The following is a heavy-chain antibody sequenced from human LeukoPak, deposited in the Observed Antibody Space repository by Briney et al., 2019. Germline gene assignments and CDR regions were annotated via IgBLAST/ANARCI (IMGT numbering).Heavy chain of an antibody. CDR3: ARDPADIVVRGWDYYYYYMDV. D-gene: IGHD2-15*01. J-gene: IGHJ6*03. CDR2: INPNSGGT. V-gene: IGHV1-2*02. Sequence: GASVKVSCKASGYTFTGYYMHWVRQAPGQGLEWMGWINPNSGGTNYAQKFQGRVTMTMDTSISTAYMELSRLRSDDTAVYYCARDPADIVVRGWDYYYYYMDVWGKGTTVTVSS. CDR1: GYTFTGYY.